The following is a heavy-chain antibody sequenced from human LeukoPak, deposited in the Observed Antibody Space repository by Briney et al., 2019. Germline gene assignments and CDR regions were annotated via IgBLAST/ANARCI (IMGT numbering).Heavy chain of an antibody. V-gene: IGHV1-2*04. CDR2: INPNSGGT. D-gene: IGHD6-19*01. CDR3: ARGAQTAVAGTDLDY. Sequence: ASVKVSCKASGYTITGYYMHWVRQAPGQWLEWMGWINPNSGGTNYAQKFQGWVTMTRDTSISTAYMELSRLRSDDTAVYYCARGAQTAVAGTDLDYWGQGTLVTVSS. CDR1: GYTITGYY. J-gene: IGHJ4*02.